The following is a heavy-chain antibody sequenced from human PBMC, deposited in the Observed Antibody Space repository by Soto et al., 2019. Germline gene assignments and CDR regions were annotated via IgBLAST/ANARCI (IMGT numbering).Heavy chain of an antibody. CDR1: GGTFSSYA. CDR3: ASPPRIMITFGGVIVPSYGMDV. V-gene: IGHV1-69*13. J-gene: IGHJ6*02. D-gene: IGHD3-16*02. Sequence: SVKVSCKASGGTFSSYAISWVRQAPGQGLEWMGGIIPIFGTANYAQKFQGRVTITADESTSTAYMELSSLRSEDTAVYYCASPPRIMITFGGVIVPSYGMDVWGQGTTVTVSS. CDR2: IIPIFGTA.